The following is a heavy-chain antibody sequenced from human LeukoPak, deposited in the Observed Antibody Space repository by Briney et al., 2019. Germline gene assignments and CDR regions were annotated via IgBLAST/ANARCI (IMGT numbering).Heavy chain of an antibody. D-gene: IGHD3-22*01. CDR2: IYYSGST. J-gene: IGHJ6*03. CDR3: ARDQGNYYDSSGTYYMDV. CDR1: GGSISSGGYY. Sequence: PSETLSLTCTVSGGSISSGGYYWSWIRQHPGKGLEWLGYIYYSGSTYYNPSLKSRVTISVDTSKNQFSLKLSSVTAADTAVYYCARDQGNYYDSSGTYYMDVWGKGTTVTVSS. V-gene: IGHV4-31*03.